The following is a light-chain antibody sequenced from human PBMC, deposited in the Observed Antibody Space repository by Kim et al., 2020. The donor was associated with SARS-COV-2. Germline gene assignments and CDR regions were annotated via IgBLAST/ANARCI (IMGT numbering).Light chain of an antibody. J-gene: IGKJ4*01. CDR2: HAA. CDR3: QQYTNFVLT. Sequence: CASGGGRVTISCRASQSVEVSLAWYQQKPGEAPTCLIYHAATLQSGVPPRFRGSGSGTEFTLTISSLQPEDFATYYCQQYTNFVLTFGGGTKLEI. V-gene: IGKV1-5*01. CDR1: QSVEVS.